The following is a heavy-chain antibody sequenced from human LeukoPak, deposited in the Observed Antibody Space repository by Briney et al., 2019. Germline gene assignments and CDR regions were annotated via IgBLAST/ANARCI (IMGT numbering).Heavy chain of an antibody. CDR1: GGTFSSYA. D-gene: IGHD3-22*01. J-gene: IGHJ4*02. CDR3: ARRYYYDSSGYWNY. V-gene: IGHV1-69*13. CDR2: IIPIFGAA. Sequence: SVKVSCKASGGTFSSYAISWVRQAPGQGLEWMGGIIPIFGAANYAQKFQGRVTITADESTSTAYMELSSLRCEDTAVYYCARRYYYDSSGYWNYWGQGTLVTVSS.